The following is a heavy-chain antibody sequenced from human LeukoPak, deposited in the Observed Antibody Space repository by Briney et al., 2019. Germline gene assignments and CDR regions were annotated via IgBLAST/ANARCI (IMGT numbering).Heavy chain of an antibody. CDR2: ISFDGSDA. V-gene: IGHV3-74*01. J-gene: IGHJ4*02. CDR3: ARSPPGYSGSPPLPCYTY. D-gene: IGHD1-26*01. CDR1: GFTFSGFW. Sequence: PGGSLRLSCAASGFTFSGFWMHWVRQAPGKGLVWVSCISFDGSDATYADSVKGRFTISRDNAKNTLHLQMDSLTVEDTAVYYCARSPPGYSGSPPLPCYTYWGQGTLVTVSS.